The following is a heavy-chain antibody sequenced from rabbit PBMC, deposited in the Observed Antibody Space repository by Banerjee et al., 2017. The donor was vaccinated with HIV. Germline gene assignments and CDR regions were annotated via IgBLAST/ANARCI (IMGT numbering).Heavy chain of an antibody. V-gene: IGHV1S45*01. Sequence: QEHLEESGGDLVKPEGSLTLTCTASGFSFSSGYDMCWVRQAPGKGLEWIACIYTGSSGSTYYASWAKGRFTISKASWTTVTLQMTSLTAADTASYFCARDLAGVIGWNLNLWGQGTLVTVS. J-gene: IGHJ4*01. CDR2: IYTGSSGST. CDR3: ARDLAGVIGWNLNL. D-gene: IGHD4-1*01. CDR1: GFSFSSGYD.